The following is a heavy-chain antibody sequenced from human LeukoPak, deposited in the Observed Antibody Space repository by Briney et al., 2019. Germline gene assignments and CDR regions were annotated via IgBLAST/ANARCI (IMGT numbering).Heavy chain of an antibody. CDR1: GCSITSYY. Sequence: SETLSLTCTVSGCSITSYYWTWIRQPPGKGLEWIGYIFYSGGTNYNPSLKRRVIISVDTSKNQFSLKLSSVTAADTAVYYCARHPSASSWYDNWGQGILVTVSS. CDR2: IFYSGGT. D-gene: IGHD6-13*01. V-gene: IGHV4-59*08. J-gene: IGHJ5*02. CDR3: ARHPSASSWYDN.